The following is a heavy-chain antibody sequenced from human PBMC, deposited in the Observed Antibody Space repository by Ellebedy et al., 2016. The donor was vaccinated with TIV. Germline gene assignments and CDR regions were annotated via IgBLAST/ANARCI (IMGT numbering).Heavy chain of an antibody. CDR1: GYTLTELS. CDR2: FDPEDGET. CDR3: ATRRDLLVHNWFDP. V-gene: IGHV1-24*01. J-gene: IGHJ5*02. Sequence: AASVKVSCKVSGYTLTELSMHWVRQAPGKGLEWMGGFDPEDGETIYAQIFQGRVTMTEDTSTDTAYMELSNLRSEDTAVYYCATRRDLLVHNWFDPWGQGTLVTVSS. D-gene: IGHD6-13*01.